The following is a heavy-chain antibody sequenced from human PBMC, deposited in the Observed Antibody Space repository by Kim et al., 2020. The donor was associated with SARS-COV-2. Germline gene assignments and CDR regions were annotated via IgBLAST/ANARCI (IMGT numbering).Heavy chain of an antibody. CDR3: ARDMVGYCGGDCYSFDY. V-gene: IGHV4-39*07. J-gene: IGHJ4*02. Sequence: LKSRVTISVDTSKNQFSLKLSSVTAADTAVYYCARDMVGYCGGDCYSFDYWGQGTLVTVSS. D-gene: IGHD2-21*02.